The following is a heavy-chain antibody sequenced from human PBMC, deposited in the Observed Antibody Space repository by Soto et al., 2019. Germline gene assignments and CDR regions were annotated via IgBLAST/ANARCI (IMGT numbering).Heavy chain of an antibody. CDR2: ISCSGRT. V-gene: IGHV4-39*01. CDR3: ARHADLYYFDY. J-gene: IGHJ4*02. Sequence: QLQLQESGPGLVKPSETLSLTCTVSGGSISSNNYFWGWIRQPPGKALEWIGSISCSGRTYYTPSLKSRVTISVDTSKNQFSLKLSSVTAADTAVYYCARHADLYYFDYWGQGTLVTVSS. CDR1: GGSISSNNYF.